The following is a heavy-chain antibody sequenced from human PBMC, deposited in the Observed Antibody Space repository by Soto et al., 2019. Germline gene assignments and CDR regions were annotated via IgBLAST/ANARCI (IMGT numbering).Heavy chain of an antibody. CDR1: GYTFTSYA. CDR3: ARDIYDILTGYYYMDV. J-gene: IGHJ6*03. D-gene: IGHD3-9*01. CDR2: INAGNGNT. Sequence: ASVKGSCKASGYTFTSYAMHWVRQAPGQRLEWMGWINAGNGNTKYSQKFQGRVTITRDTSASTAYMELSSLRSEDTAVYYCARDIYDILTGYYYMDVWGKGTTVTVSS. V-gene: IGHV1-3*01.